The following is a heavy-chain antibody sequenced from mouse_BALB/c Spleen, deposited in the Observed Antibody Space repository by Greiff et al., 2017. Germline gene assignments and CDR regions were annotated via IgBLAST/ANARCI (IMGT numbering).Heavy chain of an antibody. CDR3: TIWGGYGYFDY. D-gene: IGHD2-14*01. V-gene: IGHV1-54*01. CDR2: INPGSGGT. CDR1: GYAFTNYL. J-gene: IGHJ2*01. Sequence: VQLQQSGAELVRPGTSVKVSCKASGYAFTNYLIEWVKQRPGQGLEWIGVINPGSGGTNYNEKFKGKATLTADKSSSTAYMQLSSLTSDDSAVYYCTIWGGYGYFDYRGQGTTLPVPS.